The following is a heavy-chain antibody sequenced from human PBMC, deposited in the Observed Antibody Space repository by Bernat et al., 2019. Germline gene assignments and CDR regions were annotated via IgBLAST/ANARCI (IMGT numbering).Heavy chain of an antibody. CDR2: INAGNGNT. CDR3: ATQEASADRSYYFDY. D-gene: IGHD6-13*01. CDR1: GYTRYTFSRYA. Sequence: QVQLVQSGAEVKKPGASVKVSCKASGYTRYTFSRYAMHWVRQASGQRLEWMGWINAGNGNTKYSQKFQGRVTITRDTSASTAYMELSSLRSEDTAVYYCATQEASADRSYYFDYWGQGTLVSVS. V-gene: IGHV1-3*01. J-gene: IGHJ4*02.